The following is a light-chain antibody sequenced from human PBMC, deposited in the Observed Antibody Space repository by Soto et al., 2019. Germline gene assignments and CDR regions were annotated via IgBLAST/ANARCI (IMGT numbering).Light chain of an antibody. V-gene: IGKV3-20*01. CDR2: GAS. Sequence: EIVLTQSPGTLSLSPGEVATLSCMASQSVSSSYLAWYQQKPGQAPRLLIYGASSRATGIPDRFSGSGSGTDFTLTISRLEPEDFAVYYCQQYNNWPRTFGQGTKVDIK. CDR1: QSVSSSY. J-gene: IGKJ1*01. CDR3: QQYNNWPRT.